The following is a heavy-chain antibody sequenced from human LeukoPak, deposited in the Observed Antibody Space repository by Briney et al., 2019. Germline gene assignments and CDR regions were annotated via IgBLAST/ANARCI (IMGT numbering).Heavy chain of an antibody. CDR3: VRAAQEGRDSLTGVQTGNWFDP. J-gene: IGHJ5*02. Sequence: ASVNVSCKTSGYNFTSYDINWVRQATGQGPEWMGWMNPSSGNTGYAQNFQGRLDLTRNIALTTAYMELSSLTSEDTATYYCVRAAQEGRDSLTGVQTGNWFDPWGQGTLVTVSS. D-gene: IGHD3-9*01. CDR1: GYNFTSYD. V-gene: IGHV1-8*01. CDR2: MNPSSGNT.